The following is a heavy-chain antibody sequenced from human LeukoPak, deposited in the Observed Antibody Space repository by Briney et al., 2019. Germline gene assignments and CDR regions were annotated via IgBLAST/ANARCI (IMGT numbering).Heavy chain of an antibody. D-gene: IGHD6-13*01. CDR3: AREELGEAAGTAADY. CDR1: DDSISDYY. CDR2: FHNSGTS. J-gene: IGHJ4*02. V-gene: IGHV4-59*12. Sequence: SETLSLTCTVSDDSISDYYRGWIRQPPGKGLEWIGYFHNSGTSTYNPSLKSRVTISADTSKNQFSLKLSSVTAADTAVYYCAREELGEAAGTAADYWGQGTLVTVSS.